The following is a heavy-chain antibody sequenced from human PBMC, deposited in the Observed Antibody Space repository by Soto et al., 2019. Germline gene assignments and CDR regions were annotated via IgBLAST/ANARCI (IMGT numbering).Heavy chain of an antibody. CDR3: ARVVPGAEAWFGP. CDR1: GLTVSGKKY. V-gene: IGHV3-53*01. Sequence: DVQLVESGGGLIQPGESLRLSCAAFGLTVSGKKYVAWVRQAPGKGLEWVSALYDVDGSFYTDSVKGRFTTSSDSSKTTVYLQMNGLRPDDTAVYYCARVVPGAEAWFGPWGQGTLVTVSS. D-gene: IGHD2-2*01. CDR2: LYDVDGS. J-gene: IGHJ5*02.